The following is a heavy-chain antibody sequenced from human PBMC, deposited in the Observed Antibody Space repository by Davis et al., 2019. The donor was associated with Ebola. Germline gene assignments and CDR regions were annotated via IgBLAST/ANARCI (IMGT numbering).Heavy chain of an antibody. V-gene: IGHV5-51*01. CDR2: IYPGDSDT. J-gene: IGHJ3*01. D-gene: IGHD3-9*01. CDR3: ARRTRPTGFTGAFDL. Sequence: GESLKISCKGSGYYFITSWIGWVRQKPGKGLEWMGIIYPGDSDTRYSPSFQGQITFSADTSISTAYLQLNSLKASDTATYYCARRTRPTGFTGAFDLWGQGTMVTVSS. CDR1: GYYFITSW.